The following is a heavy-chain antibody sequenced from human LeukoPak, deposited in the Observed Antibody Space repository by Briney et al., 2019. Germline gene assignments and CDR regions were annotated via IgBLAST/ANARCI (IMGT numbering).Heavy chain of an antibody. CDR3: ARQLAAGNDAFDI. V-gene: IGHV4-39*01. J-gene: IGHJ3*02. CDR2: IYYNENT. CDR1: GVSIYSSTFY. D-gene: IGHD2-15*01. Sequence: SETLSLTCSVSGVSIYSSTFYWAWIRQPPRKGLEFIGSIYYNENTYHNPSLRSRLTISVDTSTNHFSLRLTSVTAADTAIYYCARQLAAGNDAFDIRGQGTVVTVSS.